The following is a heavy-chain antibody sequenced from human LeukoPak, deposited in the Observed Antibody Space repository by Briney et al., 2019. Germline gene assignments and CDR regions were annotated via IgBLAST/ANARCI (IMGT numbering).Heavy chain of an antibody. CDR1: GFTFSSYS. Sequence: GGSLRLSCAASGFTFSSYSMNWVRQAPGKGLEWVSSISSSSSYIYYADSVKGRFTISRDNAKNPLYLQMNSLRAEDTAVYYCAREGGFGGNLRPLYFDYWGQGTLVTVSS. V-gene: IGHV3-21*01. D-gene: IGHD1-26*01. CDR3: AREGGFGGNLRPLYFDY. CDR2: ISSSSSYI. J-gene: IGHJ4*02.